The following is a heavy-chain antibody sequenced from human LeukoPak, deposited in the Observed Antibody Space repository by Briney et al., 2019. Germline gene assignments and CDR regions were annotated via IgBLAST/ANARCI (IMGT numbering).Heavy chain of an antibody. CDR3: AKGSRYYYYYGVDV. J-gene: IGHJ6*02. CDR2: VSGGGQTK. Sequence: PGGSLRLSCVVPGFTFSSYAMSWVRQAPGKGLEWVSSVSGGGQTKYYADSVKGRFTISRDNSRNTMYLQMDSLRAEDTAVYYCAKGSRYYYYYGVDVWGQGTTVTASS. CDR1: GFTFSSYA. V-gene: IGHV3-23*01.